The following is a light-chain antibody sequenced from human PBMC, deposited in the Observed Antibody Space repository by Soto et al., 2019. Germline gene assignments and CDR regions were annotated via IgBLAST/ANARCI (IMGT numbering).Light chain of an antibody. CDR2: GAS. CDR3: QQYDSTPPP. V-gene: IGKV3-20*01. Sequence: EIVLTQSPGTLSLSPGERATLSCRASQSVNSNYLAWYQRKPGQAPRLLIYGASNRATDIPYRFSASGPGTDFTLTITRLEAEDFAVYYCQQYDSTPPPFGQGTKVAVK. J-gene: IGKJ1*01. CDR1: QSVNSNY.